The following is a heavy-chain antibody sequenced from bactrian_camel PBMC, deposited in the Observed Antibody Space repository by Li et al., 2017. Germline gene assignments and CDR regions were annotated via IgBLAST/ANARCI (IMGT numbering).Heavy chain of an antibody. Sequence: HVQLVESGGGSVEVGGSLRLSCAGRGNTYSSYCMGWFRQTPEKLRREGIAAIDKDGSTSYADSVQGRFTISRDNAKNTLYLQMNSLKPEDTAMYNCAGGRERLYSCSTEYNYWAQGTQVTVS. CDR3: AGGRERLYSCSTEYNY. CDR1: GNTYSSYC. V-gene: IGHV3S53*01. D-gene: IGHD6*01. J-gene: IGHJ4*01. CDR2: IDKDGST.